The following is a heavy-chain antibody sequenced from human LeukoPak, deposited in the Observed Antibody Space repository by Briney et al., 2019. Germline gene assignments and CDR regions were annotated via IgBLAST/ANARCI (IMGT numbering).Heavy chain of an antibody. CDR1: GFTFSSYA. V-gene: IGHV3-30*04. J-gene: IGHJ4*02. CDR3: ARDNGLWASGIGSYHYDFDY. CDR2: ISYDGSNK. D-gene: IGHD1-26*01. Sequence: PGRSLRLSCAASGFTFSSYAMHWVRQAPGKGLEWVAVISYDGSNKYYADSVKGRFTISRDNSKNTLYLQMNSLRAEDTAVYYCARDNGLWASGIGSYHYDFDYWGQGTLVTVSS.